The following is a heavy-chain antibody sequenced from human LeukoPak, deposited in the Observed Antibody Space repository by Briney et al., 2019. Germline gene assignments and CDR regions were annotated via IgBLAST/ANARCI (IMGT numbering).Heavy chain of an antibody. CDR3: ARGDSSSWYSHWYFDL. CDR1: GFTFSSYS. CDR2: ISSSSSYN. V-gene: IGHV3-21*01. J-gene: IGHJ2*01. D-gene: IGHD6-13*01. Sequence: PGGSLRLSCAASGFTFSSYSMNWVRQAPGKGLEWVSSISSSSSYNYYADSVKSRFTISRDNAKNSLYLQMNSLRAEDTAVYYCARGDSSSWYSHWYFDLWGRGTLVTVSS.